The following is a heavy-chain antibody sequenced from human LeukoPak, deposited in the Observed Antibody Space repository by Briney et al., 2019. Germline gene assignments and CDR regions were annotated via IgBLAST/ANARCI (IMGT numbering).Heavy chain of an antibody. V-gene: IGHV5-51*01. Sequence: GESLKISCKGSGYRFTSYWIGWVRQMPGKGLEWMGIIYPGESDTSYTPSFPGPVTISPDMSICPAFLQLSRLKASDTAMYYCARPGLGTIIVVGTKAIDAFDIWGQGTMVTVSS. CDR2: IYPGESDT. D-gene: IGHD3-22*01. CDR1: GYRFTSYW. J-gene: IGHJ3*02. CDR3: ARPGLGTIIVVGTKAIDAFDI.